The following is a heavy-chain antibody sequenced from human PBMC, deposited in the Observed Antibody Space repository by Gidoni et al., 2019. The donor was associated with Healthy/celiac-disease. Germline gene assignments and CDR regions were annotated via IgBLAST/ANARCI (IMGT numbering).Heavy chain of an antibody. J-gene: IGHJ4*02. CDR2: IYYSGST. Sequence: QVQLQESGPGLVKPSQTLSLTCTVSGGSISSGGYSWSWIRQHPGKGLEWIGYIYYSGSTYYNPSLKSRVTISVDTSKNQFSLKLSSVTAADTAVYYCAREGSYVFRYFDYWGQGTLVTVSS. CDR1: GGSISSGGYS. CDR3: AREGSYVFRYFDY. D-gene: IGHD1-26*01. V-gene: IGHV4-31*03.